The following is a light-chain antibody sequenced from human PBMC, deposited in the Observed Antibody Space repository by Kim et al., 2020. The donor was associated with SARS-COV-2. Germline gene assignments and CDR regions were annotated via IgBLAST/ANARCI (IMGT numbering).Light chain of an antibody. J-gene: IGKJ4*01. CDR3: QQRLNWPLT. Sequence: PGDRATLSCRASQSVSVYLAWYQQKPGQPPRLLIHDASTRATGIPMRFSGSGSGTDFTLTISSLEPEDFALYYCQQRLNWPLTFGGGTKVEIK. CDR2: DAS. V-gene: IGKV3-11*01. CDR1: QSVSVY.